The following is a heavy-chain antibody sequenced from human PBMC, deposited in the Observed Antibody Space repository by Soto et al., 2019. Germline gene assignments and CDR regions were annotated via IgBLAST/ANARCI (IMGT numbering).Heavy chain of an antibody. J-gene: IGHJ2*01. V-gene: IGHV4-4*07. CDR3: ARDRGEYTSSWFWYFSH. CDR1: GASISSFN. Sequence: SETLSLTCSVSGASISSFNWNWVRQPAGKGPEWVGRLNIAGTINYNPSLKSRITMSMDTSKNQISLHLRSVTAADTAVYYCARDRGEYTSSWFWYFSHWGHGTLVTVS. CDR2: LNIAGTI. D-gene: IGHD6-13*01.